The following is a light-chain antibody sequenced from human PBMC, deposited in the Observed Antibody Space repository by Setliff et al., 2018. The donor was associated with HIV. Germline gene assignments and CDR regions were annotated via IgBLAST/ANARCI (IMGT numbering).Light chain of an antibody. J-gene: IGLJ3*02. V-gene: IGLV6-57*01. CDR1: SGSIDRHD. CDR3: QSNDSTNWV. Sequence: NFMLTQPHSVSESPGETVTISCTRNSGSIDRHDGQWYQQRPGSPPSIVIYENDQRPAGVPDRFSGSIDSSTNSASPTISGLQTEDEADYFCQSNDSTNWVFGGGTKVTVL. CDR2: END.